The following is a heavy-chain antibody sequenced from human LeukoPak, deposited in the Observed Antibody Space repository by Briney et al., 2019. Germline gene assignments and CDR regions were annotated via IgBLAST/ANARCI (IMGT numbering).Heavy chain of an antibody. J-gene: IGHJ3*02. V-gene: IGHV1-3*01. CDR2: INAGNGNT. CDR3: ARAQGGYDFAAFDI. Sequence: ASVTVSCKASGYTFNTYAIHWVRQAPGQRPEWMGWINAGNGNTKSSQKFQGRVTLTRDKSASTAYMELSSLTSEDTAVYYCARAQGGYDFAAFDIWGQGTVVIVSS. CDR1: GYTFNTYA. D-gene: IGHD5-12*01.